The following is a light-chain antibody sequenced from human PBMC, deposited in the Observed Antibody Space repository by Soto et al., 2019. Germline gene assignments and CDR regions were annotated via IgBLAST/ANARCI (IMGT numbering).Light chain of an antibody. J-gene: IGLJ1*01. V-gene: IGLV3-21*04. Sequence: SYELTQPPSVSGAPGKTARITCGGTNIGSKSVHWYQQKPGQAPVLVIYYDSDRPAGIPERCSGSNSGSTATLTISGVEAGDEADYYCQVWDSSSDNYVFGTGTKVTVL. CDR1: NIGSKS. CDR2: YDS. CDR3: QVWDSSSDNYV.